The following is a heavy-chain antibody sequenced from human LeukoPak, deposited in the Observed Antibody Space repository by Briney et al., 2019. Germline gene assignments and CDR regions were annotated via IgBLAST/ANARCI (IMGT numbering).Heavy chain of an antibody. CDR1: GFTFSSNW. Sequence: GGSLRLSCAASGFTFSSNWMSWVRQAPGKGLEWVANIKQDGSEKYYVDCVKGRFTISRDNAKNSLYLQMNSLRAEDTAVYYCARVRAHPTRIWFAEAFDIWGQGTMVTVSS. V-gene: IGHV3-7*01. J-gene: IGHJ3*02. CDR2: IKQDGSEK. D-gene: IGHD3-10*01. CDR3: ARVRAHPTRIWFAEAFDI.